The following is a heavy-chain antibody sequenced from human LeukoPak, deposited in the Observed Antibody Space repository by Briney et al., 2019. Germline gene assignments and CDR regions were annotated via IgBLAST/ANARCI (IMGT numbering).Heavy chain of an antibody. V-gene: IGHV3-23*01. CDR3: AKVDIAAAGTFDY. CDR2: ICGSGGST. J-gene: IGHJ4*02. Sequence: PGGSLRLSCAASGFTFSSYAMSSVRQAPGKGLEWVSAICGSGGSTYSADSVKGRFTISRDNSKNTLYLQMNSLRAEDTAVYYCAKVDIAAAGTFDYWGEGTLVTVSS. CDR1: GFTFSSYA. D-gene: IGHD6-13*01.